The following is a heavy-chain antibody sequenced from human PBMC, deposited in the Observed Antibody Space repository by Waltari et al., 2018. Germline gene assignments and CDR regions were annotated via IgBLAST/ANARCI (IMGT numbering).Heavy chain of an antibody. CDR3: ARENYYDSSGFSVS. CDR1: GYTFSHYW. D-gene: IGHD3-22*01. Sequence: EVRLVQSGAEVKKPGESLTISCQASGYTFSHYWSSWVRHLPGKGLEWMGKIDPADSETNDSPSFRGHVIISADKASSTASLHWSSLKASDSATYYCARENYYDSSGFSVSWGQGTLVTVSS. V-gene: IGHV5-10-1*03. CDR2: IDPADSET. J-gene: IGHJ5*02.